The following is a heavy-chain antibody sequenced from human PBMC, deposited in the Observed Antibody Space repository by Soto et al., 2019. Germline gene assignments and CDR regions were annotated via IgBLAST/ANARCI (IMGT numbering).Heavy chain of an antibody. CDR1: GYGFTSYW. CDR3: ARPGYHDPGAFDI. J-gene: IGHJ3*02. V-gene: IGHV5-10-1*01. CDR2: IDPSDSYT. D-gene: IGHD2-15*01. Sequence: PGESLKISCKGSGYGFTSYWISWVRQMPGKGLEWMGRIDPSDSYTNYSPSFQGHVTISADKSISTAYLQWSSLKASDTAMYYCARPGYHDPGAFDIWGQRTMVTVSS.